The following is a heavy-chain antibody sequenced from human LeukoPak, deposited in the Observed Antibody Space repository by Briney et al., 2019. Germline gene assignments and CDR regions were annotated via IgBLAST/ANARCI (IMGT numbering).Heavy chain of an antibody. Sequence: GSLRLSCAASGFTFSNAWMSWVRQAPGKGLEWVGRIKTKTDGATTDCGTPVKGRFTISRDDSENTLYLQMNSLKTEDTAVYFCTKNYYDTSGSLFYWGQGTLVTVSS. V-gene: IGHV3-15*01. D-gene: IGHD3-22*01. J-gene: IGHJ4*02. CDR1: GFTFSNAW. CDR2: IKTKTDGATT. CDR3: TKNYYDTSGSLFY.